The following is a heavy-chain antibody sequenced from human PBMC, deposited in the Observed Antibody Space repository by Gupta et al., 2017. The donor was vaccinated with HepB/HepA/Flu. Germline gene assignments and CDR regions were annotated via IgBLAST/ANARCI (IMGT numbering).Heavy chain of an antibody. V-gene: IGHV3-30*03. CDR3: ARDFGTGFLDSFDP. J-gene: IGHJ5*02. CDR2: ISYDGSNK. D-gene: IGHD3-3*01. Sequence: QVHLVESGGGVVQPGRSLRLSWSPPRITFDIFAMHWFRQAPGKGLEWVALISYDGSNKYYARSVKGRFTVSRDNSRNTMYLQMNSLRNEDTGVYYCARDFGTGFLDSFDPWGRGTLVTVSS. CDR1: RITFDIFA.